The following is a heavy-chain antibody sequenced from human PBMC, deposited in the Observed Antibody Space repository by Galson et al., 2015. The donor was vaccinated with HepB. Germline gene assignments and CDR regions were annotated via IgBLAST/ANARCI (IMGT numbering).Heavy chain of an antibody. J-gene: IGHJ4*02. Sequence: SVKVSCKASGYTFTRNGISWVRQAPGQGLEWMGWISANSGNTNYAQKFQDRVTMTTETSTSTAYMELRSLTSDDTAVYYCARDPNYSSTWPPDYWGQGTLVTVSA. CDR2: ISANSGNT. CDR1: GYTFTRNG. V-gene: IGHV1-18*01. D-gene: IGHD6-13*01. CDR3: ARDPNYSSTWPPDY.